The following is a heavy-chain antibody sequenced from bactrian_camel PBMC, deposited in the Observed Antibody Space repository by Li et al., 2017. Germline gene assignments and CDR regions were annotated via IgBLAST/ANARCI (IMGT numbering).Heavy chain of an antibody. V-gene: IGHV3S6*01. CDR3: ARIYSRYHALTY. CDR2: IHSGGTYT. J-gene: IGHJ4*01. Sequence: HVQLVESGGGSVQAGGSLRLSCAAASGYSAVTLCMGWFRQAPGKEREGVAVIHSGGTYTRYADSVKGRFTLSQDNAKKTVYLQMDSLKIEDTAVYYCARIYSRYHALTYWGQGTQVTVS. CDR1: GYSAVTLC. D-gene: IGHD2*01.